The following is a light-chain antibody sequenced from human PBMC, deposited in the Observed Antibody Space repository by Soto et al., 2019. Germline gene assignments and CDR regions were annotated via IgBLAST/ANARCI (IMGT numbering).Light chain of an antibody. CDR3: QQYNSYPLT. Sequence: DIHMTQSPSTLSASVGDRVTITCRASQSFSRWLAWYQQKPGGTPNLLIYDVSNLQSGVPSRFSGSGAGTEFTLTISSLQSDDFATYYCQQYNSYPLTCGGGTKV. CDR1: QSFSRW. J-gene: IGKJ4*01. CDR2: DVS. V-gene: IGKV1-5*01.